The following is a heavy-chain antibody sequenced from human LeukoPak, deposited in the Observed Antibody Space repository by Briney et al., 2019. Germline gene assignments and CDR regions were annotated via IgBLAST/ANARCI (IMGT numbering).Heavy chain of an antibody. CDR2: IYHSGST. D-gene: IGHD5-12*01. CDR1: GGSISSYY. J-gene: IGHJ4*02. Sequence: SETLSLTCTVSGGSISSYYWSWIRQPPGKGLEWIGYIYHSGSTNYNPSLKSRVTISVDTSKNQFSLKLSSVTAADTAVYYCARDGYSGNDGLWGQGTLVTVSS. CDR3: ARDGYSGNDGL. V-gene: IGHV4-59*01.